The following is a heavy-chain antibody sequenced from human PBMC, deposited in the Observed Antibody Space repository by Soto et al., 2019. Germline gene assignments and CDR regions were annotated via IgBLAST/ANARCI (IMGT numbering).Heavy chain of an antibody. D-gene: IGHD5-18*01. CDR3: AREIHDAFDI. CDR2: IYTSGST. CDR1: GGSISSYY. V-gene: IGHV4-4*07. J-gene: IGHJ3*02. Sequence: QVQLQESVTGLVKPSETLSRTCTVSGGSISSYYWSWIRQPAGKGLEWIGRIYTSGSTNYNPSLKIRVTMPVDTSKNQFSPKLSSVTSVATSVYYCAREIHDAFDICGKGSTVTVSS.